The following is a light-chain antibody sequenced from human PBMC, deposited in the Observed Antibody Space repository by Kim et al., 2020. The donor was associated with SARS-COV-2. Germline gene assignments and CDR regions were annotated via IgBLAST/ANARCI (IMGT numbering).Light chain of an antibody. CDR3: QYYDSGLRGSVI. Sequence: GTISCTGRYSNIGAGFDVHWYQHLPPTAPRLLLYGNSNRPSGVPDRFSGSKSGTSASLDITGLQIEDEAHYYCQYYDSGLRGSVIFGGGTQLTVL. CDR2: GNS. CDR1: YSNIGAGFD. J-gene: IGLJ2*01. V-gene: IGLV1-40*01.